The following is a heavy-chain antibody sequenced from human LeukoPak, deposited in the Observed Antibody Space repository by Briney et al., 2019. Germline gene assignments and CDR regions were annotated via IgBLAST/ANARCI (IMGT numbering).Heavy chain of an antibody. J-gene: IGHJ3*02. D-gene: IGHD3-22*01. CDR2: IYYSGST. Sequence: SENLSLTCTVSGGSISSYYWSWIRQPPGKGLEWIGYIYYSGSTNYNPSLKSRVTISVDTSKNQISLKLSSVTAADTGVYYCASSKRLDSSGYYPGAFDIWGQGTRVTVSS. V-gene: IGHV4-59*01. CDR3: ASSKRLDSSGYYPGAFDI. CDR1: GGSISSYY.